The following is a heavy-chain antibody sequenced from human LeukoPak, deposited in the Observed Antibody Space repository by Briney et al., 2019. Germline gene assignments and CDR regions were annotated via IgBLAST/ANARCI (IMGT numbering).Heavy chain of an antibody. CDR2: ISAYNGNT. CDR3: ARGGPFDHCSSTSCYDY. J-gene: IGHJ4*02. V-gene: IGHV1-18*01. CDR1: GYSFTSYG. Sequence: ASVKVSCKASGYSFTSYGISWVRQAPGQGLEWMGWISAYNGNTNYAQKLQGRVTMTTDRSTSTAYMELRSLRSDDTAVYYCARGGPFDHCSSTSCYDYWGQGTLVTVSS. D-gene: IGHD2-2*01.